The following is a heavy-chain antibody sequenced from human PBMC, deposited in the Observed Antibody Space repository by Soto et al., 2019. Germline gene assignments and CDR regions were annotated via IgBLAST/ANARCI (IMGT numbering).Heavy chain of an antibody. CDR3: ARVTWNFVTSRDD. Sequence: SQTLSLTCAISGDSVSSKSASWIWIRQSPSRGLEWLGRTYYRSTWYYNYAESVKSRITINPDTSKNQFSLQLNSVTPEDTAVYYCARVTWNFVTSRDDWGQGMLVTVSS. CDR2: TYYRSTWYY. CDR1: GDSVSSKSAS. J-gene: IGHJ4*02. V-gene: IGHV6-1*01. D-gene: IGHD1-7*01.